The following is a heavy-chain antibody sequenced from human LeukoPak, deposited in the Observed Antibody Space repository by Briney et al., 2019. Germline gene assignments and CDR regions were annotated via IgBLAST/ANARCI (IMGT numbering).Heavy chain of an antibody. CDR2: ISSDSKNE. CDR1: GFTFNTYP. V-gene: IGHV3-30*04. Sequence: GGSLRLSCAASGFTFNTYPIHWVRQAPGKGPEWVTVISSDSKNEYYADSVKGRFTISRDNSKNTLYLQMNSLRPEGTAVYYCARGGSGWYFDNWGQGTLVTVSS. CDR3: ARGGSGWYFDN. J-gene: IGHJ4*02. D-gene: IGHD6-19*01.